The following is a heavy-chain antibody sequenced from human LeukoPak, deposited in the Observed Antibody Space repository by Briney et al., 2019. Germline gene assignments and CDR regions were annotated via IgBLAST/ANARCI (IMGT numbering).Heavy chain of an antibody. V-gene: IGHV4-34*01. Sequence: SETLSLTCAVYGGSFSGYYWSWIRQPPGKGLEWIGEINHSGSTNYNPSLKSRVTISVDTSKNQFSLKLSSVTAADTAVYYCARGPYFSSTSCYRTVLDYWGQGTLVTVSS. J-gene: IGHJ4*02. D-gene: IGHD2-2*01. CDR1: GGSFSGYY. CDR3: ARGPYFSSTSCYRTVLDY. CDR2: INHSGST.